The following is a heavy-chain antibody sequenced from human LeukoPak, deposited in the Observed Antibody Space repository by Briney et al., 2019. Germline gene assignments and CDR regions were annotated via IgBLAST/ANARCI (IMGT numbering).Heavy chain of an antibody. CDR1: GFTFSSYW. Sequence: GGSLRLSCAASGFTFSSYWMHWVRQAPGKGLVWVSRINSDGSSTSYADSVKGRFTISRDNAKNTLYLQMNSLRAEDTAVYYCARALAMVGRTRDLLDYWGQGTLVTVSS. V-gene: IGHV3-74*01. CDR3: ARALAMVGRTRDLLDY. CDR2: INSDGSST. J-gene: IGHJ4*02. D-gene: IGHD5-18*01.